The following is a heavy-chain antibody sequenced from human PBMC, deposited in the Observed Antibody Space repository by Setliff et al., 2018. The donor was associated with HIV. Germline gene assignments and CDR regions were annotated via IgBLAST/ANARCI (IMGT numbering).Heavy chain of an antibody. CDR3: TRDLSHIVVVMPRFRY. CDR1: GFTFGDFA. D-gene: IGHD2-21*01. CDR2: IRSKAYGGTT. J-gene: IGHJ4*02. Sequence: PGGSLRLSCTASGFTFGDFAMSWVRQAPGKGLEWVGFIRSKAYGGTTEYAASVKGRFTISRDDSKSIAYLQMNSLKTEDTAVYYCTRDLSHIVVVMPRFRYWGQGTLVTVS. V-gene: IGHV3-49*04.